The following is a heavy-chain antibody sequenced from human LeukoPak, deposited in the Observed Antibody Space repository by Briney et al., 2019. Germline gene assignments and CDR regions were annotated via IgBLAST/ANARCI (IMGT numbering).Heavy chain of an antibody. Sequence: GGSLRLSCAASGFTFSSYGMSWVRQAPGKGLEWVSAISGSGGSTYYADSVKGRFTISRDNSKNTLYLQMNSLRAEDTAVYYCAKDPYRYYDILTGYYMRRGVYDYWGQGTLVTVSS. CDR1: GFTFSSYG. D-gene: IGHD3-9*01. CDR2: ISGSGGST. V-gene: IGHV3-23*01. CDR3: AKDPYRYYDILTGYYMRRGVYDY. J-gene: IGHJ4*02.